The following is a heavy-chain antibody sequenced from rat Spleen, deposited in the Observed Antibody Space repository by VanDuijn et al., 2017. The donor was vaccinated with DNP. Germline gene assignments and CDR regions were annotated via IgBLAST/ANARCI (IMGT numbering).Heavy chain of an antibody. D-gene: IGHD2-1*01. V-gene: IGHV5-7*01. CDR2: ISSDGSDT. J-gene: IGHJ2*01. CDR1: GITFSDHN. Sequence: EVQLVESGGGPVQPGRSLKLSCAVSGITFSDHNMAWVRQAPKKGLEWVTTISSDGSDTYYRDSVKGRFTISRDNAKSSLYLQMDSLGSEDTATYYCTTDTPGWGQGVMVTVSS. CDR3: TTDTPG.